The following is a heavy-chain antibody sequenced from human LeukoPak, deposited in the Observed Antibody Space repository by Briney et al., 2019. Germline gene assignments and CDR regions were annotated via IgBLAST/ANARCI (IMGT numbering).Heavy chain of an antibody. Sequence: ASVKVSCKASGYTFSGSYMHWVRQAPGQGLEWMGWINPNSGGTNYAQKFQGRVTMTRDTSISTAYMELSRLRSDDTAVYYCARGEADCYDSSGYSSTSEYFHHWGQGTLVTVSS. CDR3: ARGEADCYDSSGYSSTSEYFHH. CDR2: INPNSGGT. D-gene: IGHD3-22*01. CDR1: GYTFSGSY. V-gene: IGHV1-2*02. J-gene: IGHJ1*01.